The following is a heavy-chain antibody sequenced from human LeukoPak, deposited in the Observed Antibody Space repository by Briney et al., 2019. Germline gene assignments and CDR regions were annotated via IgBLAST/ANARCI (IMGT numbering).Heavy chain of an antibody. Sequence: GASVNVSCKASGDTFSNYAISWVRQAPGQGLEWMGGIIPIFGTANYAQKFQGRVTITADESTSTAYMELSSLRSEDTAVYYCARVGSSGRDAFDIWGQGTMVTVSS. D-gene: IGHD6-19*01. CDR2: IIPIFGTA. CDR1: GDTFSNYA. V-gene: IGHV1-69*13. CDR3: ARVGSSGRDAFDI. J-gene: IGHJ3*02.